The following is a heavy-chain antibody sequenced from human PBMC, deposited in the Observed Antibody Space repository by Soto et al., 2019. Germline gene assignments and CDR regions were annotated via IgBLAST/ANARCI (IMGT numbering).Heavy chain of an antibody. CDR3: ARPLFRGYSSSWYVD. CDR1: GGTFSSYA. V-gene: IGHV1-69*12. J-gene: IGHJ4*02. CDR2: IIPILGTS. D-gene: IGHD6-13*01. Sequence: QVQLVQSVAEVKKPVSSVKVSCKASGGTFSSYAIIWVRQAPGQGLEWMGGIIPILGTSNYAQNFPGRVTIPEDESTITAYMELSSLRSEETAVYYCARPLFRGYSSSWYVDWGQGTLVTVSS.